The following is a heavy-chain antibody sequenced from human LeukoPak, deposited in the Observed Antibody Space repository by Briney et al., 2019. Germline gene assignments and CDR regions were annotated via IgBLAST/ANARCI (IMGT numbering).Heavy chain of an antibody. CDR3: ARLWSGYYDYHYYMDV. Sequence: GESLQISCKGSGYIFTSYWIGWVRQLPGKGLEWMGIIYPGDSDTRYSPSFQGQVTISADKSISTAYLQWSSLKASDTAMYYCARLWSGYYDYHYYMDVWGKGTTVTVSS. CDR1: GYIFTSYW. D-gene: IGHD3-3*01. V-gene: IGHV5-51*01. CDR2: IYPGDSDT. J-gene: IGHJ6*03.